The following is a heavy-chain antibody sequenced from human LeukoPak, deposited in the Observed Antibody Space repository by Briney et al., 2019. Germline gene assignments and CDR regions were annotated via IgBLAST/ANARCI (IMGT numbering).Heavy chain of an antibody. D-gene: IGHD5-12*01. CDR1: GFTFSSYG. Sequence: GGSLRLSCAASGFTFSSYGMSWVRQAPGKGLEWVSAISNSDGSTYYADSVKGRFTISRDNSKNTLYLQMNSLRAEDTAVYYCAKDSGYENHNLDYWGQGTLVTVSS. J-gene: IGHJ4*02. CDR2: ISNSDGST. CDR3: AKDSGYENHNLDY. V-gene: IGHV3-23*01.